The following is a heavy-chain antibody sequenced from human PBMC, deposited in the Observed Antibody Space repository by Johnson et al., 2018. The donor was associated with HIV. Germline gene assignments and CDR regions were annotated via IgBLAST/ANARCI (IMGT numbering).Heavy chain of an antibody. CDR1: GFTFSSYW. Sequence: VQLVESGGGLVQPGGSLRLSCAASGFTFSSYWMHWVRQAPGKGLVWVSRINSDGSITSYADSVKGRFTISRDNAKNTVYLQMNSLRAEDTAVYYCAKSVVGATPGAFDIWGLGTMVTVSS. J-gene: IGHJ3*02. CDR2: INSDGSIT. CDR3: AKSVVGATPGAFDI. D-gene: IGHD1-26*01. V-gene: IGHV3-74*01.